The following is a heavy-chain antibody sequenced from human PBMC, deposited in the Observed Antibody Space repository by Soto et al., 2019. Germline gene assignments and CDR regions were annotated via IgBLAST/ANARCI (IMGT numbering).Heavy chain of an antibody. Sequence: QVQLQESGPGLVKPSQPLSLTCTVSGGSISSGGYYWSWIRQHPGKGLELIRYIYYSGSTYYTPSPKSRVTRSVDTSKKQFALKQSSGTAADTAGDYGAREGGIVGATAADYWGQGTLVTVSS. CDR3: AREGGIVGATAADY. CDR2: IYYSGST. J-gene: IGHJ4*02. CDR1: GGSISSGGYY. D-gene: IGHD1-26*01. V-gene: IGHV4-31*03.